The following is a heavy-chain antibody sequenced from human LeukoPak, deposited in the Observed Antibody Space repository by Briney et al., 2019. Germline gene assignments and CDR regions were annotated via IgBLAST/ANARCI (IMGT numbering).Heavy chain of an antibody. D-gene: IGHD4-17*01. CDR1: GFTFGTTA. CDR2: ISGYGAST. CDR3: AKDRVSTVTTNYFDY. Sequence: PGGSLRLSCAASGFTFGTTAMSWVRQAPGKGLEWVSTISGYGASTYYADSVKGRFTFSRDNSKNTLYLQMNSLRAEDTAVYYCAKDRVSTVTTNYFDYWGQGTLVTVSS. V-gene: IGHV3-23*01. J-gene: IGHJ4*02.